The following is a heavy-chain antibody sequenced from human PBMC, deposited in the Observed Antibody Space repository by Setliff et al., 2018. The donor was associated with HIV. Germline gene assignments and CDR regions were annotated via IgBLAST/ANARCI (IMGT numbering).Heavy chain of an antibody. CDR2: IYHSGST. D-gene: IGHD3-10*01. CDR3: VREGAGSGSYYLDF. V-gene: IGHV4-38-2*02. CDR1: GYSINSGYY. J-gene: IGHJ4*02. Sequence: SETLSLTCAVSGYSINSGYYWGWIRQPPGKGLEWIGEIYHSGSTNYNPSLKSRVTISVDKSKNQFSLKLSSVTAADTALYFCVREGAGSGSYYLDFWGQGILVTVSS.